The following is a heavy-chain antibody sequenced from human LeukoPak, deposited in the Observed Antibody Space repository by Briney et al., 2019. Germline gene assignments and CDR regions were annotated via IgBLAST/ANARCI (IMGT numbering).Heavy chain of an antibody. J-gene: IGHJ6*03. CDR1: GDSFTKSW. V-gene: IGHV5-51*01. CDR2: IYPDDSDT. CDR3: ARHTSYSGTFLVRDHYHFYYMDV. Sequence: GESLKISCKGSGDSFTKSWIGWVRQMPGKGLEWVGIIYPDDSDTRYSPSFEGQVTISADRSISTAYLQWSSLRASDTAVYYCARHTSYSGTFLVRDHYHFYYMDVWGKGTTVTVSS. D-gene: IGHD1-26*01.